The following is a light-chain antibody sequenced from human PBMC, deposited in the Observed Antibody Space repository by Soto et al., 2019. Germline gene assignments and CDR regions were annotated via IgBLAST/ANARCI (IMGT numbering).Light chain of an antibody. Sequence: ELLLTQSPATLSMSPGERATLSFRASQSVSSNLAWYQQKPGQAPRLLIYGASTRATGIPARFSGSGSGTDFTLAISRLDPEDFAVYFCQQYGSSPRTFGQGAKVDIK. V-gene: IGKV3-20*01. CDR2: GAS. CDR3: QQYGSSPRT. CDR1: QSVSSN. J-gene: IGKJ1*01.